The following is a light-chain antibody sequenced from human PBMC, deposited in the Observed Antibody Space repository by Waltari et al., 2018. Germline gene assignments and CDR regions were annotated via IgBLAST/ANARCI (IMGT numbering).Light chain of an antibody. CDR3: QQSYRGFT. V-gene: IGKV1-39*01. J-gene: IGKJ3*01. CDR1: QSISSY. CDR2: AAS. Sequence: DIQMTQSPSSLSASVGDRVTITCRASQSISSYLHWYQQKPGKAPKLLIYAASSLQSWVPSRVSGSGSGTDFTLTISSLQPEDFATYYCQQSYRGFTFGPGTKVDIK.